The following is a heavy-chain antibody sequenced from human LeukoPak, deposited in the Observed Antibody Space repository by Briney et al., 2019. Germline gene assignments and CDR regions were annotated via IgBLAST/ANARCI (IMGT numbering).Heavy chain of an antibody. D-gene: IGHD3-16*01. CDR1: GYNFTIYW. J-gene: IGHJ5*02. CDR2: IYPGDSDT. Sequence: GESLKISCKGSGYNFTIYWIGWVRQMPGKGLEWMGIIYPGDSDTRYSPSFQGQVTISADKSISTAYLQWSSLKASDSAMYYCAIFDFLFGEIDNWFDPWGQGTQVTVSS. V-gene: IGHV5-51*01. CDR3: AIFDFLFGEIDNWFDP.